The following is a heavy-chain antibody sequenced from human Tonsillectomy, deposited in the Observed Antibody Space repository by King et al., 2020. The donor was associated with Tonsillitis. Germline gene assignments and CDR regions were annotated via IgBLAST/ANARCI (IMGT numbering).Heavy chain of an antibody. CDR2: ISGSGGST. CDR1: GFTFSSYA. CDR3: AKDISGWAWELPKSAFDY. J-gene: IGHJ4*02. Sequence: VQLVESGGGLVQPGGSLRLSCAASGFTFSSYAMSWVRQAPGKGLEWVSAISGSGGSTYYADSVKGRFTISRDNSKNTLYLQMNSLRAEDTAVYYCAKDISGWAWELPKSAFDYWGQGTLVTVSS. V-gene: IGHV3-23*04. D-gene: IGHD1-26*01.